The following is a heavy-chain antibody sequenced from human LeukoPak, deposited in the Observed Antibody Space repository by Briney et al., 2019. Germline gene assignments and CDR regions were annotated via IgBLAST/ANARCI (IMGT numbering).Heavy chain of an antibody. J-gene: IGHJ6*03. CDR3: AKGGNIRVLDYYYYYMDV. CDR2: ISGRGDST. CDR1: GFTFYTYA. V-gene: IGHV3-23*01. Sequence: GGSLRLSCAASGFTFYTYAMSWVRQAPGKGLEWVSAISGRGDSTNYADSVKGRFTISRDNSKNTLYLQMNSLGAEDTAVYYCAKGGNIRVLDYYYYYMDVWGKGTTVTVSS. D-gene: IGHD2/OR15-2a*01.